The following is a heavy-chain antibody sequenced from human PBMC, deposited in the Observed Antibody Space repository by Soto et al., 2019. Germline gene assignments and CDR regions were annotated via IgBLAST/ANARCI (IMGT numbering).Heavy chain of an antibody. CDR2: ISYDGSNK. CDR3: ARSFYSGYDLCDY. CDR1: GFTFSSYA. V-gene: IGHV3-30*04. J-gene: IGHJ4*02. Sequence: GGSLRLSCAASGFTFSSYAMHWVRQAPGKGLEWVAVISYDGSNKYYADSVKGRFTISRDNSKNTLYLQMNSLRAEDTAVYYCARSFYSGYDLCDYWGQGTLVTVSS. D-gene: IGHD5-12*01.